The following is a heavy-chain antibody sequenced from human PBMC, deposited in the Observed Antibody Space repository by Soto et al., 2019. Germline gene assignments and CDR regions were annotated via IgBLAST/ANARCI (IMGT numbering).Heavy chain of an antibody. CDR1: GYTFTSYG. J-gene: IGHJ5*02. D-gene: IGHD1-1*01. V-gene: IGHV1-18*01. Sequence: APVKLSCKSFGYTFTSYGISWVRHTHAQGLERMGWISAYNGNTNYAQKLQGRGTLTTDTSTSTPYMELRSLRSDETVVFYCAGGGEQLEPVWFDPWGQGTLVTVSS. CDR2: ISAYNGNT. CDR3: AGGGEQLEPVWFDP.